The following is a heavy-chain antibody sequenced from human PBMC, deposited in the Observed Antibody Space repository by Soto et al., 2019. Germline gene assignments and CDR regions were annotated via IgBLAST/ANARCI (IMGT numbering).Heavy chain of an antibody. CDR3: VRDRYTMSDFWSGFSSD. CDR2: IRNDGGSM. Sequence: EVYLVQSGGGWVQPGGSLRLSCADSGFTFSSSPISWVRQVPGKGLEWISAIRNDGGSMYYVDSVKGRFTISRDNSKSTSTLRMKNLRVEDTATYYCVRDRYTMSDFWSGFSSDWGQGAQVIVSS. V-gene: IGHV3-23*04. D-gene: IGHD3-3*01. J-gene: IGHJ4*02. CDR1: GFTFSSSP.